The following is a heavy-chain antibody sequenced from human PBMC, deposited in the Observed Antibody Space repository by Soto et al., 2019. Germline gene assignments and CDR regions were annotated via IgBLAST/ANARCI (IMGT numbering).Heavy chain of an antibody. J-gene: IGHJ4*02. CDR1: GFTFSSYG. Sequence: GGSLRLSCAASGFTFSSYGMHWVRQAPGKGLEWVAVIWYDGSNKYYADSVKGRFTISRDNSKNTLYLQMNSLRAEDTAVYYCARDLKEWFIAAGTTPLGQWGQGTLVTVSS. D-gene: IGHD6-13*01. CDR2: IWYDGSNK. V-gene: IGHV3-33*01. CDR3: ARDLKEWFIAAGTTPLGQ.